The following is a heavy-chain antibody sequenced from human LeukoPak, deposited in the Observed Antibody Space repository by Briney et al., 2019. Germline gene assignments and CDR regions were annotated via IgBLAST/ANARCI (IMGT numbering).Heavy chain of an antibody. V-gene: IGHV3-7*03. Sequence: GGSLRLSCATSGITFSSYSMKWVRQAPGKGLEWVATINQHGSEKFYVDSVKGRFTIFRDNAKNSLYLQMNSLRAEDTAVYYCARDYGVAGLFDPWGQGTLVSVSS. CDR3: ARDYGVAGLFDP. J-gene: IGHJ5*02. CDR1: GITFSSYS. CDR2: INQHGSEK. D-gene: IGHD4-17*01.